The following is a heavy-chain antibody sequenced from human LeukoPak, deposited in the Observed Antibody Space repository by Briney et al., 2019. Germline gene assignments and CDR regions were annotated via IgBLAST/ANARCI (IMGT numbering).Heavy chain of an antibody. CDR2: IKQDGSEK. J-gene: IGHJ4*02. CDR3: AREGYCTGNTCSFDY. D-gene: IGHD2-8*02. Sequence: GGSLRLSCAASRFIFSNYWMNWVRQAPGKGLEWVAKIKQDGSEKYYVDSAKGRFTISRDNAKSSLYLQMNSLRAEDTAVYYCAREGYCTGNTCSFDYWGQGTLVTVSS. V-gene: IGHV3-7*01. CDR1: RFIFSNYW.